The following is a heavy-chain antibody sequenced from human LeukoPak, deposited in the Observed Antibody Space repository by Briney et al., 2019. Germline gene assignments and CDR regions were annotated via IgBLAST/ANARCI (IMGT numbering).Heavy chain of an antibody. CDR3: ARSGSYWGRYYYYYYMDV. CDR1: GGSISSYY. Sequence: SETLSLTCTVSGGSISSYYWSWLRQPAGKRLEGIGRIYTSGSTNYNPSLKSRVTMSVDTSKNQFSLKLSSVTATDTAVYYCARSGSYWGRYYYYYYMDVWGKGTTVTVSS. D-gene: IGHD1-26*01. CDR2: IYTSGST. V-gene: IGHV4-4*07. J-gene: IGHJ6*03.